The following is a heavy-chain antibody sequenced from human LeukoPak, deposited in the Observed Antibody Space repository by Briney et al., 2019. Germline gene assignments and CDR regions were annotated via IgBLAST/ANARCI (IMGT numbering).Heavy chain of an antibody. CDR3: ARESYDYVWGSYRYPDY. D-gene: IGHD3-16*02. CDR2: ISAYNGNT. CDR1: GGTFSSYA. V-gene: IGHV1-18*01. Sequence: ASVKVSCKASGGTFSSYAISWVRQAPGQGLEWMGWISAYNGNTNYAQKLQGRVTMTTDTSTSTAYMELRSLRSDDTAVYYCARESYDYVWGSYRYPDYWGQGTLVTVSS. J-gene: IGHJ4*02.